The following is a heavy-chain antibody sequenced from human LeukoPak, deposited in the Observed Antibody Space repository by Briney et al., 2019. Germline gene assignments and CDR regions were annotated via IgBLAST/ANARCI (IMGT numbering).Heavy chain of an antibody. J-gene: IGHJ4*02. CDR2: ISYSGST. D-gene: IGHD1-26*01. CDR1: GASISSHY. CDR3: ARSLGGSYHFDY. V-gene: IGHV4-59*11. Sequence: SETLSLTCTVSGASISSHYWSWIRQPPGKGLEWIGYISYSGSTNYNPSLKSRVTLSVDTSKNQFSLKLSSVTAADTAVYCCARSLGGSYHFDYWGQGTLVTVSS.